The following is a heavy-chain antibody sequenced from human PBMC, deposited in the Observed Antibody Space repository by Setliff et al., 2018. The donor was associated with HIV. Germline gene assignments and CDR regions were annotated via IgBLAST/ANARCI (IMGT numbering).Heavy chain of an antibody. Sequence: SETLSLTCTVSGGSISSSYWTWTRQPPGKGLEWIGNIHYSGSTNYNPSLKSRVTISVDTSRSQFSLKLSSVTAADTAVYYCARGLTSRRGNWFDPWGQGTLVTVSS. V-gene: IGHV4-59*01. CDR2: IHYSGST. CDR3: ARGLTSRRGNWFDP. J-gene: IGHJ5*02. D-gene: IGHD3-10*01. CDR1: GGSISSSY.